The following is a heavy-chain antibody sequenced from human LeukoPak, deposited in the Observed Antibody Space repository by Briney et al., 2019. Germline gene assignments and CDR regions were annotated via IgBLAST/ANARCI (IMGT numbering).Heavy chain of an antibody. V-gene: IGHV1-2*02. D-gene: IGHD3-3*01. CDR2: INPNSGGT. CDR1: GYTFTGYY. Sequence: ASVKVSCKASGYTFTGYYMHWVRQAPGQGLERMGWINPNSGGTNYAQKFQGRVTMTRDTSISTAYMELSRLRSDDTAVYYCASPYPYDFWSGYYPFDYWGQGTLVTVFS. J-gene: IGHJ4*02. CDR3: ASPYPYDFWSGYYPFDY.